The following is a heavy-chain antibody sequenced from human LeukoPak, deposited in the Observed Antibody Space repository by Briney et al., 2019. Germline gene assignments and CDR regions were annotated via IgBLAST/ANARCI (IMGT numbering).Heavy chain of an antibody. CDR1: GGSISSSSYY. CDR2: IYYSGST. V-gene: IGHV4-39*07. CDR3: ARDRGGTTGSFDY. D-gene: IGHD2-15*01. J-gene: IGHJ4*02. Sequence: SETLSLTCTVSGGSISSSSYYWGWIRQPPGKGLEWIGSIYYSGSTYYNPSLKSRVTISVDTSKNQFSLKLSSVTAADTAVYYCARDRGGTTGSFDYWGQGTLVTVSS.